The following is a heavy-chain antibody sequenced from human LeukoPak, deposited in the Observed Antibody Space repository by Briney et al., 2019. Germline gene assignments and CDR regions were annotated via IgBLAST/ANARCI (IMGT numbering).Heavy chain of an antibody. CDR3: ARHFVVGATQSTPFDY. Sequence: GESLKISCKGSGYSFTNYWIGWVRQMPGKGLEWMGIIYPGDSDTRYSLSFQGQVTISADKSISTAYLQWSSLKASDTAMYYCARHFVVGATQSTPFDYWGQGTLVTVSS. J-gene: IGHJ4*02. CDR2: IYPGDSDT. V-gene: IGHV5-51*01. D-gene: IGHD1-26*01. CDR1: GYSFTNYW.